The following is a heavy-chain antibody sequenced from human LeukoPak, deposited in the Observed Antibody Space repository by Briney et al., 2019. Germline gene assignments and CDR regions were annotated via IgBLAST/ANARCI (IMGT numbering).Heavy chain of an antibody. J-gene: IGHJ4*02. CDR2: IYYSGST. CDR3: ARRGPIGYCSGGSCQYYFDY. Sequence: SETLSLTCTVSGGSISSSSYYWGWIRHPPGKGLEWIGSIYYSGSTYYNPSLKSRVTISVDTSKNQFSLKLSSVTAADTAVYYCARRGPIGYCSGGSCQYYFDYWGQGTLVTVSS. CDR1: GGSISSSSYY. V-gene: IGHV4-39*01. D-gene: IGHD2-15*01.